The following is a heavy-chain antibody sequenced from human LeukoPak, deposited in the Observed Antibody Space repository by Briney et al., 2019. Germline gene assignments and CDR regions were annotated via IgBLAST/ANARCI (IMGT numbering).Heavy chain of an antibody. CDR2: IGTAGDT. V-gene: IGHV3-13*01. D-gene: IGHD2-2*02. Sequence: GGSLRLSCAASGFTFSSYDMHWVRQATGKGLEWVSAIGTAGDTYYPGSVKGRFTISRENAKNSLYLQMNSLRAGDTAVYYCARFYRGYCSSTSCYTRGYYGMDVWGQGTTVIVSS. CDR1: GFTFSSYD. CDR3: ARFYRGYCSSTSCYTRGYYGMDV. J-gene: IGHJ6*02.